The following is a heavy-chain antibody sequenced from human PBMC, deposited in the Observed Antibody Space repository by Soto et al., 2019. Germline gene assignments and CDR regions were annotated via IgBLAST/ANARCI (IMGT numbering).Heavy chain of an antibody. CDR1: GASISSNSAA. D-gene: IGHD3-10*01. CDR2: TYYRSKWYN. Sequence: SHAHSLTSAIAGASISSNSAAWNWIRQYPSKGLEWLGRTYYRSKWYNDYAVSVKSRITINPDTSKNQFSLQLNSVTPEDTAVNYCARHMVRGVMIELHAAFDIWGQGTMVTVPS. V-gene: IGHV6-1*01. CDR3: ARHMVRGVMIELHAAFDI. J-gene: IGHJ3*02.